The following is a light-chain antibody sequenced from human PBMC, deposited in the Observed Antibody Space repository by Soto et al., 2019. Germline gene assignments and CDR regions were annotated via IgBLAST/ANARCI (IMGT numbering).Light chain of an antibody. CDR3: QQRGSWPWT. CDR2: AAS. J-gene: IGKJ1*01. CDR1: QSVSSY. V-gene: IGKV3-11*01. Sequence: EIVLTQSPATLSLSPGERATLSCRASQSVSSYLAWYQQKPGQAPRLLIYAASNRATGIPARFSGSGSGTDFTLTISSLEPEDFAIYYCQQRGSWPWTFGQGTKVDIK.